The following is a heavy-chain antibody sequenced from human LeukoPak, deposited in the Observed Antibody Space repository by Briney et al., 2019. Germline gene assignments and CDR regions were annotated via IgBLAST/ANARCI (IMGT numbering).Heavy chain of an antibody. D-gene: IGHD2-15*01. CDR1: GGSISSGGYY. CDR2: IYTSGST. V-gene: IGHV4-61*02. CDR3: ARTNIGPGGSWFDL. Sequence: SQTLSLTCTVSGGSISSGGYYWSWIRQPAGKGLEWIGRIYTSGSTNYNPSLKSRVTISVDTSKKQLSLQLSSVTAADTAVYYCARTNIGPGGSWFDLWGQGTLVTVSS. J-gene: IGHJ5*02.